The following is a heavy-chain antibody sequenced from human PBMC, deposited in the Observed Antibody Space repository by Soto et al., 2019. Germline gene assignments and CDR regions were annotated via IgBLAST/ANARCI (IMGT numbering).Heavy chain of an antibody. Sequence: GGSLRLSCAASGFTFSSYDMHWVRQATGKGLEWVSAIGTAGDPYYPGSVKGRFTISRGNAKNSLYLQMNSLRAGDTAVYYCARNVAKERGYYYYGMDVWGQGTTVTVSS. D-gene: IGHD2-15*01. CDR3: ARNVAKERGYYYYGMDV. J-gene: IGHJ6*02. V-gene: IGHV3-13*05. CDR1: GFTFSSYD. CDR2: IGTAGDP.